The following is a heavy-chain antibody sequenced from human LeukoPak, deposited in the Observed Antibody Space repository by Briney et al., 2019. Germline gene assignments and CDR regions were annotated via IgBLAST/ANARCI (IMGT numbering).Heavy chain of an antibody. CDR3: ARSCSSTSCHMN. Sequence: PGGSLRLSCAASGFTFSSYSMNWVRQAPGKGLEWVSSISSSSYIYYADSVKGRFTISRDNAKNSLYLQMNSLRAEDTAVYYCARSCSSTSCHMNWGQGTLVTVSS. V-gene: IGHV3-21*01. J-gene: IGHJ4*02. CDR2: ISSSSYI. D-gene: IGHD2-2*02. CDR1: GFTFSSYS.